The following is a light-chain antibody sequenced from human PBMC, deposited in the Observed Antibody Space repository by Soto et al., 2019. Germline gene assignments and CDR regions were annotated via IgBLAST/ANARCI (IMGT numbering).Light chain of an antibody. CDR2: DAS. V-gene: IGKV3-20*01. CDR3: QQFSSYPLT. Sequence: EIVMIQSPCTLSVSPGERFTLSCRASQSVSSKLVWYQRKPGQAPRLLIYDASSRATGIPDRFSGGGSGTDFTLTISRLEPEDFAVYYCQQFSSYPLTFGGGTKVAI. J-gene: IGKJ4*01. CDR1: QSVSSK.